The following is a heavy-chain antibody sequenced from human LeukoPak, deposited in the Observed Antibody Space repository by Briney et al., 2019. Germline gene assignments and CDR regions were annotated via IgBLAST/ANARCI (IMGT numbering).Heavy chain of an antibody. CDR3: ARERVEYYDFWSGYLGPD. J-gene: IGHJ4*02. CDR1: GFTFSSYW. Sequence: GGSLRLSCAASGFTFSSYWMHWVRQAPGKGLVWVSRINSDGSSTSYADSVKGRFTISRDNAKNTLYLQMNSLRAEDTAVYYCARERVEYYDFWSGYLGPDWGQGTLVTVSS. D-gene: IGHD3-3*01. CDR2: INSDGSST. V-gene: IGHV3-74*01.